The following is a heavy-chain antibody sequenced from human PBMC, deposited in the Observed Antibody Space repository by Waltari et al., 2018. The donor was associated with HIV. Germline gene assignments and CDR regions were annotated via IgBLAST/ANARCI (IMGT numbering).Heavy chain of an antibody. Sequence: QVQLQQWGAGLLKPSETLSLTCAVYGGSFSNFYWTWIRQPPGKGLEWIGEINQRGDTTYNPSLKSRVSISVDRSKNQFSLKLNSVTAADTGLYYCATMRSTLEGPPNDSWGQGTLVTVSS. D-gene: IGHD3-22*01. J-gene: IGHJ4*02. CDR1: GGSFSNFY. CDR3: ATMRSTLEGPPNDS. CDR2: INQRGDT. V-gene: IGHV4-34*01.